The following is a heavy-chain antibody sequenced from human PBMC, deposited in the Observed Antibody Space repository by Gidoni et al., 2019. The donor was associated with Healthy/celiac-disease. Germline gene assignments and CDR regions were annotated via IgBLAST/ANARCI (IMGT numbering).Heavy chain of an antibody. V-gene: IGHV3-23*01. J-gene: IGHJ1*01. CDR3: AKGASAYDSSGYWEYFQH. CDR2: SRGSGGST. CDR1: GFTFSSYA. Sequence: EVQLLESGGGLVQPGGSLRLSCAASGFTFSSYAMSWVRQAPGKGLEWVSDSRGSGGSTYYADSVKGRFTISRDNSKNTLYLQMNSLRAEDTAVYYCAKGASAYDSSGYWEYFQHWGQGTLVTVSS. D-gene: IGHD3-22*01.